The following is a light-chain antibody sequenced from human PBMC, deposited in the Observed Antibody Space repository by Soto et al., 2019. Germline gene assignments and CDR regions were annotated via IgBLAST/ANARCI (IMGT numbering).Light chain of an antibody. Sequence: DIQMTQSPSTLSASVGDRVTITCRASQTISWYLAWYQQKAGQAPKVLIFDASTLESGVPSRFSGSGSGTEFTLTISSLQPDDFATYYCQQYNSYSTWTFGQGTNVE. V-gene: IGKV1-5*01. J-gene: IGKJ1*01. CDR2: DAS. CDR1: QTISWY. CDR3: QQYNSYSTWT.